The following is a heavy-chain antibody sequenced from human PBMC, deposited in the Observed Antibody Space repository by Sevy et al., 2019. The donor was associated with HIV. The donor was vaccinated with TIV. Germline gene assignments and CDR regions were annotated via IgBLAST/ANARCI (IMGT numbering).Heavy chain of an antibody. CDR3: ARDGYSYGYPYYYYGMDV. Sequence: SETLSLTCTVSGDSISNYYWTWIRQPPGKGLEWIGYIYFSGSTDYNPSLKSRVTISVDTSKNQFSLKLGSVTAADTAVYYCARDGYSYGYPYYYYGMDVWGQGTTVTVSS. CDR1: GDSISNYY. J-gene: IGHJ6*01. D-gene: IGHD5-18*01. CDR2: IYFSGST. V-gene: IGHV4-59*01.